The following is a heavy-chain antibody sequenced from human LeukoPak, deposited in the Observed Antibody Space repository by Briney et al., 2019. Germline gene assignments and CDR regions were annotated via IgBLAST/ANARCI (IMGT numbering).Heavy chain of an antibody. CDR2: IMPLFGTA. CDR3: ARDVHGDYGSGWFDP. CDR1: GGTFNNSA. Sequence: SVKVSCKTSGGTFNNSAISWVRQAPGQGLEWLGGIMPLFGTAGYAQKFQGRVTITKDESTRTVYLELTSLTSDDTAVYYCARDVHGDYGSGWFDPWGQGTLASVSS. V-gene: IGHV1-69*05. J-gene: IGHJ5*02. D-gene: IGHD4-17*01.